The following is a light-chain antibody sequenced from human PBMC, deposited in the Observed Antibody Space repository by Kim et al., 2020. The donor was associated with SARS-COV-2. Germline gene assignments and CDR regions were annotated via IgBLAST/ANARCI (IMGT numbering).Light chain of an antibody. J-gene: IGKJ1*01. V-gene: IGKV4-1*01. CDR2: WAS. CDR3: QQYYSTPTWT. Sequence: DIVMTQSPDSLAVSLGERATINCKSSQSVLYSSNNKNYLAWYQQKPGQPPKLLIYWASTREFGVPDRFSGSGSGTDFTLTISSLQAEDVAVYYCQQYYSTPTWTFGQGTKVDIK. CDR1: QSVLYSSNNKNY.